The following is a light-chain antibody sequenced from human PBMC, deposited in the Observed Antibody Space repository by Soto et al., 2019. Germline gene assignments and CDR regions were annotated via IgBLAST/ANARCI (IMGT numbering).Light chain of an antibody. CDR3: QQYNSYSWT. J-gene: IGKJ1*01. CDR1: QSISSW. V-gene: IGKV1-5*01. CDR2: DAS. Sequence: DIQMTQSPSPLSASVGDRVTITCRASQSISSWLAWYQQKPGKAPKLMIYDASSLESGVPSRFSGSGSGTEFTLTISSLQPDDFATYYCQQYNSYSWTLGQGTKVDIK.